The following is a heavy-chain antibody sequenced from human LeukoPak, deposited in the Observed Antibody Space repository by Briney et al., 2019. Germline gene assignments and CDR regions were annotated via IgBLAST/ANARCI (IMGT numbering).Heavy chain of an antibody. D-gene: IGHD2-21*02. Sequence: GSLRLSCAVSGFTFSGYSMNWVRQAPGKGLEWVSFLSSSSSNIYYADSVKGRFTISRDNAKNSLYLQMNSLRDEDTAVYYCARDCGGDCHDYFDYWGQGTLVTVSS. CDR2: LSSSSSNI. CDR3: ARDCGGDCHDYFDY. V-gene: IGHV3-48*02. J-gene: IGHJ4*02. CDR1: GFTFSGYS.